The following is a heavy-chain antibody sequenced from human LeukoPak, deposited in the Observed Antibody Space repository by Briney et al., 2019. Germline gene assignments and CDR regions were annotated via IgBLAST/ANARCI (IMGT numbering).Heavy chain of an antibody. CDR1: GGTFSSYA. Sequence: ASVKVSCKASGGTFSSYAISWVRQAPGQGLEWMGRIIPILGIANYAQKFQGRVTITADKSTSTAYMELSSLRSEDTAVYYCARDYLRNSGSSYDYYYYYMDVWGKGTTVTVSS. V-gene: IGHV1-69*04. CDR2: IIPILGIA. CDR3: ARDYLRNSGSSYDYYYYYMDV. J-gene: IGHJ6*03. D-gene: IGHD1-26*01.